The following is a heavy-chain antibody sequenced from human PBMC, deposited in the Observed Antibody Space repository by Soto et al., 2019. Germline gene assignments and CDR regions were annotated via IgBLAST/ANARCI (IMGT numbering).Heavy chain of an antibody. J-gene: IGHJ4*02. Sequence: GASVKFSCKASGYTFTSYYMHWVRQAPGQGLEWMGIINPSGGSTSYAQKFQGRFTISRDNAKNSLYLQMNSLRAEDTAVYYCAKQWLGLWYWGQGTLVTVSS. CDR2: INPSGGST. CDR3: AKQWLGLWY. D-gene: IGHD6-19*01. CDR1: GYTFTSYY. V-gene: IGHV1-46*01.